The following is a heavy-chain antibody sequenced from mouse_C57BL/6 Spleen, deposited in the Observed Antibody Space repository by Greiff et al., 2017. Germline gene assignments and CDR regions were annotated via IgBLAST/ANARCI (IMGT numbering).Heavy chain of an antibody. CDR3: AREWITTVVAHYYAMDY. V-gene: IGHV5-4*01. CDR2: ISDGGSYT. J-gene: IGHJ4*01. D-gene: IGHD1-1*01. CDR1: GFTFSSYA. Sequence: EVMLVESGGGLVKPGGSLKLSCAASGFTFSSYAMSWVRQTPEKRLEWVATISDGGSYTYYPDNVKGRFTISRDNAKNNLYLHMSHLKSEDTAMYYCAREWITTVVAHYYAMDYWGQGTSVTVSS.